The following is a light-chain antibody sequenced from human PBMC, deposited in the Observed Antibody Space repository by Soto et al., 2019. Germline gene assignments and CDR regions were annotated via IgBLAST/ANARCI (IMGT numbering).Light chain of an antibody. CDR3: SSYASSSALYV. CDR1: SSDIGDSNY. V-gene: IGLV2-14*03. J-gene: IGLJ1*01. CDR2: DVT. Sequence: QSALTQPASVSGSPGQSITISCTGTSSDIGDSNYVSWYQQHPGKAPKLMIYDVTSRPSGVSHRFSGSKSGNTASLTISGLQAEDEADYYCSSYASSSALYVFGTGTKLTVL.